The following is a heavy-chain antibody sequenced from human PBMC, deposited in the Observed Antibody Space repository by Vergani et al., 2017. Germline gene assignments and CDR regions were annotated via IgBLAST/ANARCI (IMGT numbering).Heavy chain of an antibody. J-gene: IGHJ5*01. D-gene: IGHD2-15*01. V-gene: IGHV1-8*03. Sequence: QVQLVQSGTEVKKPGASVKVSCKASGYTFTNYDINWVRRATGQGLEWMGWMNPISGNTGFAQKFRGRVTITRDTSISTAYMELSSLRSEDTAIYYCARGLSGYCSGDKCYIHPWFDSWGPGTLVTVPS. CDR1: GYTFTNYD. CDR2: MNPISGNT. CDR3: ARGLSGYCSGDKCYIHPWFDS.